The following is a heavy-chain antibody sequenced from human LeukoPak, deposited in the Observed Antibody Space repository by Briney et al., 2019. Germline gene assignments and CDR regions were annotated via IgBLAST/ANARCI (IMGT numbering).Heavy chain of an antibody. CDR2: ISYDGSNK. CDR1: GFTFSSYA. Sequence: HTGGSLRLSCAASGFTFSSYAMHWVRQAPGKGLEWVAVISYDGSNKYYADSVKGRFTISRDNSKNTLYLQMNSLRAEDTAVYYCAKDGAAAPFDYWGQGTLVTVSS. J-gene: IGHJ4*02. V-gene: IGHV3-30*04. CDR3: AKDGAAAPFDY. D-gene: IGHD6-13*01.